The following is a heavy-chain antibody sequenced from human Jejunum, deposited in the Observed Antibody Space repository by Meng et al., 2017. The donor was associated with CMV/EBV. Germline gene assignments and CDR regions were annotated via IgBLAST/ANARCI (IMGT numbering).Heavy chain of an antibody. D-gene: IGHD3-16*01. CDR3: ARWGRWRAFDI. Sequence: AASGFTFDDYGMSWLRQAPGKGLEWVSGINWNGGSTGYADSVKGRFTISRDNAKNSLYLQMNSLRAEDTALYHCARWGRWRAFDIWGQGTRVTVSS. CDR1: GFTFDDYG. V-gene: IGHV3-20*01. J-gene: IGHJ3*02. CDR2: INWNGGST.